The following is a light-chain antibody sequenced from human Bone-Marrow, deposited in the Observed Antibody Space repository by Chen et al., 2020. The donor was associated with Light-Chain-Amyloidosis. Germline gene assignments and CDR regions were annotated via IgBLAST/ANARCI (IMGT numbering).Light chain of an antibody. CDR3: SSYTSTGTYV. V-gene: IGLV2-14*01. Sequence: QSALTQPASVSGSPGQSITISCTGSRGDVGGSNYVSWYRHHPGKAPKLMIYEVSNRPSRVSNRFSGSKSGNTASLTISGLQTEDEADYYCSSYTSTGTYVFGTGTKVTVL. CDR1: RGDVGGSNY. J-gene: IGLJ1*01. CDR2: EVS.